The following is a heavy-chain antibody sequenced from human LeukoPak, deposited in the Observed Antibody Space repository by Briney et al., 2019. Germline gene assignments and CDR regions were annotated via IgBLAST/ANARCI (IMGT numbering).Heavy chain of an antibody. CDR2: INSDGSTT. V-gene: IGHV3-74*01. CDR1: GFTFSSYW. D-gene: IGHD1-26*01. J-gene: IGHJ4*02. Sequence: PGGSLRLSCAASGFTFSSYWMHWVRQAPGKGLVWVSGINSDGSTTNYADSVKGRFTISRDNAKNTLYLQINSLRAEDTAVYYCARDFGNARWEPPAYWGQGTLVTVSS. CDR3: ARDFGNARWEPPAY.